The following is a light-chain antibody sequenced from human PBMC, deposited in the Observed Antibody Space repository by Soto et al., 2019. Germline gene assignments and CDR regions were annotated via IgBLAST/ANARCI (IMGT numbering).Light chain of an antibody. CDR2: AAS. Sequence: DIQMTQSPSSLSASVGDRVTITCRASQNIGVYLNWYQKKPGKAPKLLIHAASSLHSGVPSTFSGNGSGTDFALTISSLQPEDFATYYCHQTAANPWTFAQGTKV. CDR3: HQTAANPWT. V-gene: IGKV1-39*01. CDR1: QNIGVY. J-gene: IGKJ1*01.